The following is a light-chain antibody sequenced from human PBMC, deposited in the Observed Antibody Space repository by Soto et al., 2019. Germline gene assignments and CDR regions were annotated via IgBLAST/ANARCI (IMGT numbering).Light chain of an antibody. CDR3: SAYAGNNNPVI. J-gene: IGLJ2*01. Sequence: QSALTQPPSAYGSPGQSVTISCTGTSSDVGGHNFVAWYQQHPGKAPKVLISEVSKRPSGVPDRFSGSKSGITASLTVSGLQADDEAYYYCSAYAGNNNPVIFGGGTTVTVL. CDR1: SSDVGGHNF. V-gene: IGLV2-8*01. CDR2: EVS.